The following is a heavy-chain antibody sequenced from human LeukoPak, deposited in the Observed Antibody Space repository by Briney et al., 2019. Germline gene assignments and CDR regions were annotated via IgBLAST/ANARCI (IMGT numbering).Heavy chain of an antibody. CDR2: IYLSGHT. Sequence: PSETLSLTCTVSGDSLSSSYWSWIRQSAGKGLEWIGRIYLSGHTNYKPSLKSRVTMSIDPSKNQFSLRLTSVTAADAAVYYCARASYSSGWSDYWGQGTPVTVSS. J-gene: IGHJ4*02. V-gene: IGHV4-4*07. CDR1: GDSLSSSY. CDR3: ARASYSSGWSDY. D-gene: IGHD6-19*01.